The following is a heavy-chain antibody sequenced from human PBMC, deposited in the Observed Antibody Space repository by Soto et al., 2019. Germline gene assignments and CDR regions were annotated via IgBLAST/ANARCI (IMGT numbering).Heavy chain of an antibody. CDR2: INSDGSST. V-gene: IGHV3-74*01. CDR3: AREWSSSGPSGFWYYYYGMDV. Sequence: PGGSLRLSCVASGFTFSSYWMHWVRQAPGKGLVWVSRINSDGSSTSYADSVKGRFTISRDNAKNTLYLQMNSLRAEDTAVYYCAREWSSSGPSGFWYYYYGMDVWGQGTTVTVSS. CDR1: GFTFSSYW. J-gene: IGHJ6*02. D-gene: IGHD6-19*01.